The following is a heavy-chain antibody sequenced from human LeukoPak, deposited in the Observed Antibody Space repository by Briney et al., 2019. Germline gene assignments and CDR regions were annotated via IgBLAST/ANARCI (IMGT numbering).Heavy chain of an antibody. CDR3: ARGNRVVVVPAALLYYYSGRDV. CDR2: ISSSSSYI. J-gene: IGHJ6*02. V-gene: IGHV3-21*01. Sequence: GGSLRLSCAASGFTFSSYSMNWVRQAPGKGLEWVSSISSSSSYIYYADSVKGRFTISRDNAKNSLYLQMNSLRAEDTAVYYCARGNRVVVVPAALLYYYSGRDVGGQGTRVTVSS. CDR1: GFTFSSYS. D-gene: IGHD2-2*01.